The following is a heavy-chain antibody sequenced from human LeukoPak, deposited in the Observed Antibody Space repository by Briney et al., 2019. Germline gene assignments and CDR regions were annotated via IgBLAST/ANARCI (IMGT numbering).Heavy chain of an antibody. V-gene: IGHV4-59*05. CDR3: ARHVSITMVRGVPWFDP. CDR1: GGSISSFY. CDR2: IYYSGST. Sequence: SETLSLTCTVSGGSISSFYWSWIRQPPGKGLEWIGSIYYSGSTYYNPSLKGRVTISVDTSKNQFSLKLSSVTAADTAVYYCARHVSITMVRGVPWFDPWGQGTLVTVSS. D-gene: IGHD3-10*01. J-gene: IGHJ5*02.